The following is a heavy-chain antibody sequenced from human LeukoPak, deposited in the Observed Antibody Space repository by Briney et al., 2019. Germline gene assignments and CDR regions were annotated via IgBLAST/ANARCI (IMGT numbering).Heavy chain of an antibody. CDR2: ISGTGGST. CDR3: ATKPPGWYHSDC. CDR1: GFTFSSSA. J-gene: IGHJ4*02. Sequence: GGSLRLSCAASGFTFSSSAMTWVRQAPGKGLEWVSVISGTGGSTDYADSMKGRFTISRDNSKNTLYLQMNSLRAEDTAVYYCATKPPGWYHSDCWGQGTLVTVSS. V-gene: IGHV3-23*01. D-gene: IGHD6-19*01.